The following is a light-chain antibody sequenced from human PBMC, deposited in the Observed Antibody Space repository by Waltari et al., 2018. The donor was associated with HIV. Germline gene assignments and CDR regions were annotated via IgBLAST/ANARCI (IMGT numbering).Light chain of an antibody. CDR3: QQYNDWPRT. CDR1: QSVSSN. V-gene: IGKV3-15*01. CDR2: GAS. Sequence: EIVMTQSPATLSVSPGERATLSCRASQSVSSNLAWYQHKPGQAPRLLIYGASTRATVIPARFSGSGSGTEFTLTISSLQSEDFAVYYCQQYNDWPRTFGQGTKLEIK. J-gene: IGKJ2*01.